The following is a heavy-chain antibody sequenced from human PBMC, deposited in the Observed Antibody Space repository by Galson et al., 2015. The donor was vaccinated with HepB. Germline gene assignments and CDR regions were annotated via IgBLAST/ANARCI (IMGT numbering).Heavy chain of an antibody. J-gene: IGHJ4*02. CDR1: GGSFSGYY. CDR3: ATSNKLGYCSGSSCRTDDY. V-gene: IGHV4-34*01. D-gene: IGHD2-15*01. Sequence: ETLSLTCAVYGGSFSGYYWSWVRQPPGKGLEWIGEINHSGSTNYNPSLKSRVTISVDTSKNQFSLKLNSVTAADTAVYYCATSNKLGYCSGSSCRTDDYWGQGTLVTVSS. CDR2: INHSGST.